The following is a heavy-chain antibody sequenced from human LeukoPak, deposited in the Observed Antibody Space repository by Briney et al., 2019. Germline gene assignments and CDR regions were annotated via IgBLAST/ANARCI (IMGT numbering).Heavy chain of an antibody. CDR1: GFTFSSYS. Sequence: GGSLRLSCAASGFTFSSYSMNWVRQAPGKGLEWVSSISSSSSYIYYADSVKGRFTISRDNAKNSLYLQMNSLRAEDTAVYYCARGLDGYCSSTSCYDWGWFDPWGQGTLVTDSS. D-gene: IGHD2-2*01. CDR2: ISSSSSYI. J-gene: IGHJ5*02. CDR3: ARGLDGYCSSTSCYDWGWFDP. V-gene: IGHV3-21*01.